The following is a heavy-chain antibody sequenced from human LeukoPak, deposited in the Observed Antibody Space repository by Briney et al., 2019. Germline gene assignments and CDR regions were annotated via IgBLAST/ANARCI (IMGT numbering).Heavy chain of an antibody. J-gene: IGHJ6*02. V-gene: IGHV4-4*02. CDR2: IYHSGST. Sequence: PSGTLSLTCAVSGGSISSSNWWSWVRQPPGKGLEWIGEIYHSGSTNYNPSLKSRVTISVDKSKNQFSLKLSSVTAADTAVYYCARHPPYGGIPYYYYGMDVWGQGTTVTVSS. CDR3: ARHPPYGGIPYYYYGMDV. CDR1: GGSISSSNW. D-gene: IGHD4-23*01.